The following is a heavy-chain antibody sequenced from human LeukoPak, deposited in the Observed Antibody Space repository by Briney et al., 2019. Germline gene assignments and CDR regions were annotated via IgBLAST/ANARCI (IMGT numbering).Heavy chain of an antibody. V-gene: IGHV4-30-4*02. CDR1: GGSISSGDYY. CDR3: ARESQLWGFDP. J-gene: IGHJ5*02. Sequence: PSETLSLTCTVSGGSISSGDYYWSWIRQPPGKGLEWIGYIYYSGSTYYNPSLKSRVTISVDTSKNQFSLKLSSVTAADTAVYYCARESQLWGFDPWGQGTLVTVSS. CDR2: IYYSGST. D-gene: IGHD2-21*01.